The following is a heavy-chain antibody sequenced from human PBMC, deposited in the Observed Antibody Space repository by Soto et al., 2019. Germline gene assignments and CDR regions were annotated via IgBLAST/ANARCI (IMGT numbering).Heavy chain of an antibody. CDR1: GFTFSSYA. CDR2: ISYDGSNK. D-gene: IGHD3-9*01. V-gene: IGHV3-30-3*01. J-gene: IGHJ6*02. Sequence: PGGSLRLSCAASGFTFSSYAMHWVRQAPGKGLEWVAVISYDGSNKYYADSVKGRFTISRDNSKNTLYLQMNSLRAEDTAVYYCARDGRVQQHLIFGYYYYGMDVWGQGTTVTVSS. CDR3: ARDGRVQQHLIFGYYYYGMDV.